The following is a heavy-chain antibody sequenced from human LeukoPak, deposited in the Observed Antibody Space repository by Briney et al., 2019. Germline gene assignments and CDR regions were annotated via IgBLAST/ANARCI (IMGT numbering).Heavy chain of an antibody. D-gene: IGHD4-11*01. CDR1: GYTFTDYY. CDR3: ARDRDYSNTERGFDY. CDR2: INPNSGET. V-gene: IGHV1-2*02. J-gene: IGHJ4*02. Sequence: ASVKVSCKTSGYTFTDYYIHWVRQAPGQGLEWMGWINPNSGETNSAQKFQGRVTMTGDTSISTAYMGLNRVTSDDTAVYYCARDRDYSNTERGFDYWGQGTLVTVSS.